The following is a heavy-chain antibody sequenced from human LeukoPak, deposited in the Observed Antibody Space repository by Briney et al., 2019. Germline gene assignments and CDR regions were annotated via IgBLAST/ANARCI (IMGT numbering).Heavy chain of an antibody. V-gene: IGHV3-30-3*01. Sequence: GGSVRLSCAASGFTFSSYAMHWVRQAPAKGLAWVAVISYDGSNTYSADSVKGRFTISRDNSKNTLYLQMNSLRAEDTAVYYCARDPAHIVGATPLDYWGQGTLVTVSS. CDR2: ISYDGSNT. CDR1: GFTFSSYA. D-gene: IGHD1-26*01. J-gene: IGHJ4*02. CDR3: ARDPAHIVGATPLDY.